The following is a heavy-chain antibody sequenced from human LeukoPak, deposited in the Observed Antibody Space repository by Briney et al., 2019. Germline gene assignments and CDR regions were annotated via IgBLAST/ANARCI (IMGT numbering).Heavy chain of an antibody. CDR1: GGSISSYY. V-gene: IGHV4-59*01. CDR3: ARDRGDGYNAIDY. J-gene: IGHJ4*02. Sequence: SETLSLTCTVSGGSISSYYWSWIRQPPGKGLEWIGYIYYSGSTNYNPSLKRRVTISVDTSKNQFSLKLSSVTAADTAVYYCARDRGDGYNAIDYWGQGTLVTVSS. CDR2: IYYSGST. D-gene: IGHD5-24*01.